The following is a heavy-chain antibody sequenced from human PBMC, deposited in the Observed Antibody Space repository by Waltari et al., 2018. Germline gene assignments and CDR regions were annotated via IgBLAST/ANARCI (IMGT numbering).Heavy chain of an antibody. D-gene: IGHD3-16*01. CDR1: GGSIRGYY. CDR2: IYYGGST. CDR3: ARHAGGVTTDFDF. Sequence: QVQLQESGPGRVKPSETLSLTCPVSGGSIRGYYWSWIRQPPGKGLEWIGYIYYGGSTNYSPSLKSRVTISVDTSKNQFSLNLNSVTAADTAVYYCARHAGGVTTDFDFWGQGTLVTVSS. J-gene: IGHJ4*02. V-gene: IGHV4-59*08.